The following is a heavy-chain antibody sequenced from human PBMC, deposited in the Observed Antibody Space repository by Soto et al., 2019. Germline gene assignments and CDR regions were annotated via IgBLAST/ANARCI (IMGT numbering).Heavy chain of an antibody. Sequence: GESLKISCKGSGYSFTSYWISWVRQMPGKGLEWMGRIYPSDSYTNYSPSFQGHVTISADKSISTAYLQWSSLKASDTAMYYCASPYGSGSYYRYYYYGMDVWGQGTTVTVSS. V-gene: IGHV5-10-1*01. CDR1: GYSFTSYW. J-gene: IGHJ6*02. CDR2: IYPSDSYT. CDR3: ASPYGSGSYYRYYYYGMDV. D-gene: IGHD3-10*01.